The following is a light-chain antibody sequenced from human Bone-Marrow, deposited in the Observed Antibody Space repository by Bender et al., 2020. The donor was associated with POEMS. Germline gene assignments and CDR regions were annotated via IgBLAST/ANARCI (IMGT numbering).Light chain of an antibody. V-gene: IGLV2-8*01. CDR2: EVS. CDR1: FNDIGGYNY. CDR3: TSYAGNSNWV. Sequence: QSALTQPASVSGSPGQSITISCTGTFNDIGGYNYVSWYQHHPGKAPKLMISEVSRRPSGAPDRFSGSKSGNTASLTVSGLQAEDEADYYCTSYAGNSNWVFGGGTKLTVL. J-gene: IGLJ3*02.